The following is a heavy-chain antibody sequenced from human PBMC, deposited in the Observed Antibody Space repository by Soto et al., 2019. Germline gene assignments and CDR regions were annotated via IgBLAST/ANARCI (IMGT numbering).Heavy chain of an antibody. J-gene: IGHJ4*02. CDR2: IYYSGST. CDR3: ARAYYGDYPYFDY. CDR1: GGSISSYY. Sequence: TSETLSLTCTVSGGSISSYYWSWIRQPPGKGLEWIGYIYYSGSTNYNPSLKSRVTISIDTSKNHFSLKLSSVTAADTAVYFCARAYYGDYPYFDYWGQGTLVTVSS. D-gene: IGHD4-17*01. V-gene: IGHV4-59*01.